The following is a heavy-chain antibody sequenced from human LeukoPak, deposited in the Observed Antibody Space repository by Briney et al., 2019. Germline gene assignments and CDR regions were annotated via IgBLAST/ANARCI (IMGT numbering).Heavy chain of an antibody. J-gene: IGHJ4*02. CDR2: ISRSGSTI. CDR3: ARATDTAMVGY. Sequence: AGGSLRLSCAASGFTFSSYEMKWVRQAPGKGLEWVSYISRSGSTIYYADSVKGRFTISRDNDKNSLYLQMNSLRAEDTAVYYCARATDTAMVGYWGQGTLVTVSS. D-gene: IGHD5-18*01. CDR1: GFTFSSYE. V-gene: IGHV3-48*03.